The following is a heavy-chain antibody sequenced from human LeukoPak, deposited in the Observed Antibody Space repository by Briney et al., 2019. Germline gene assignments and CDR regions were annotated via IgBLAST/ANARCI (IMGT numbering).Heavy chain of an antibody. CDR3: ARDSGGSSPFDY. J-gene: IGHJ4*02. CDR1: GFTFSSYA. Sequence: GGSLRLSCSASGFTFSSYAMHWVRQAPGKGLEWVAVISYDGGYKYYADSVKGRFTISRDNSKNTLSLQMNSLRAEDTSVYYCARDSGGSSPFDYWGQGTLVTVSS. V-gene: IGHV3-30*04. D-gene: IGHD2-15*01. CDR2: ISYDGGYK.